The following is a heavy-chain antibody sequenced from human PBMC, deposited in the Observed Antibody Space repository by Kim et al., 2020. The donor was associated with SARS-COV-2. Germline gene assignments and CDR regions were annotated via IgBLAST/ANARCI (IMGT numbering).Heavy chain of an antibody. D-gene: IGHD3-10*01. CDR2: IWYDGSNK. CDR3: AKTYTLGFYYYGMDV. Sequence: GGSLRLSCAASGFTFSSYGMHWVRQAPGKGLEWVAVIWYDGSNKYYADSVKGRFTISRDNSKNTLYLQMNSLRAEDTAVYYCAKTYTLGFYYYGMDVWAKGPRSPSP. V-gene: IGHV3-33*06. J-gene: IGHJ6*02. CDR1: GFTFSSYG.